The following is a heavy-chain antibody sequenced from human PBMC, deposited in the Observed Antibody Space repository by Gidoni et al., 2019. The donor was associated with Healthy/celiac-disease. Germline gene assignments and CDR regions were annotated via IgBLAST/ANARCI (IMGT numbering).Heavy chain of an antibody. J-gene: IGHJ5*02. D-gene: IGHD1-26*01. Sequence: QVQLVQSGAEVKKPGAAVKVSCKASGDTFTSYDSHWVRQATGQRLEWMGWLNPNRGNTGYAQKFQGRVTMTRNTSISTAYMELSSLRSEDTAVYYCARGRWELPDWFDPWGQGTLVTVSS. CDR2: LNPNRGNT. CDR1: GDTFTSYD. V-gene: IGHV1-8*01. CDR3: ARGRWELPDWFDP.